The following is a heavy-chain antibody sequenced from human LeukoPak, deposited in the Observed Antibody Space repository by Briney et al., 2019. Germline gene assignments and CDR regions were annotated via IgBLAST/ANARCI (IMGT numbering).Heavy chain of an antibody. CDR1: GGSFSGYY. CDR2: INHSGST. Sequence: SETLSLTCAVYGGSFSGYYWSWIRQPPGKGLEWIGEINHSGSTNCNPSLKSRVTISVDTPKNQFSLKLSSVTAADTAFYYCASQGHHGKIVGTTLSYFYMDVWGKGTTVTVSS. J-gene: IGHJ6*03. V-gene: IGHV4-34*01. CDR3: ASQGHHGKIVGTTLSYFYMDV. D-gene: IGHD1-26*01.